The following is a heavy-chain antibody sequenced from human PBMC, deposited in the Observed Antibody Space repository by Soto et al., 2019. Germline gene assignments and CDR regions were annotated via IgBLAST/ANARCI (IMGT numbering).Heavy chain of an antibody. CDR3: ARLRKGGFCDY. Sequence: GGSLRLSCAASQFTFSNFWMTWVRQAPGKGLEWVANIKEDGSEKYYVDSVKDRFTISRDSAKNSLYLHMDSLRAEDTAVYYCARLRKGGFCDYWGQGSLVTVSS. CDR2: IKEDGSEK. CDR1: QFTFSNFW. J-gene: IGHJ4*02. V-gene: IGHV3-7*03. D-gene: IGHD1-26*01.